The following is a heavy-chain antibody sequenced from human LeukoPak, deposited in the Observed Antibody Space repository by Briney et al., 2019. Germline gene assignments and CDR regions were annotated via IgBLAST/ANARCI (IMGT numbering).Heavy chain of an antibody. V-gene: IGHV3-23*01. D-gene: IGHD3-10*02. J-gene: IGHJ4*02. CDR3: AKDVRLHHLSPFDY. CDR1: GFTFSSYA. CDR2: ISGSGGGT. Sequence: GGSLRLSCAASGFTFSSYAMSWVRQAPGKGMEWVSAISGSGGGTYYADSVKGRFTISRDNSKNTLYLQMNSLRAEDTAVYYCAKDVRLHHLSPFDYWGQGTLVTVSS.